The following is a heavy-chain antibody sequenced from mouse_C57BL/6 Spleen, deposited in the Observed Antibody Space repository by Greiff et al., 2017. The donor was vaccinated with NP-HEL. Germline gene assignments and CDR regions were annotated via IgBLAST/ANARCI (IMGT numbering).Heavy chain of an antibody. CDR1: GYTFTSYW. V-gene: IGHV1-59*01. J-gene: IGHJ2*01. CDR3: ARSITTVVGDY. Sequence: QVQLKQSGAELVRPGTSVKLSCKASGYTFTSYWMHWVKQRPGQGLEWIGVIDPSDSYTNYNQKFKGKATLTVDTSSSTAYMQLSSLTSEDSAVYYCARSITTVVGDYWGQGTTLTVSS. CDR2: IDPSDSYT. D-gene: IGHD1-1*01.